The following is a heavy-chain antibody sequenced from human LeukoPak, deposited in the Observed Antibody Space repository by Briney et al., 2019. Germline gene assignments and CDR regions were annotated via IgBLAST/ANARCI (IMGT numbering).Heavy chain of an antibody. Sequence: ASVKVSCKASGYTFTNYAISWVRQAPGQGLEWMGWISVYNGNIKYPQKFQGRVTMTTDTSTSTAYMELRSLRSDDTAVCYCARYDRYCSGGDCHYYFDYWGQGTLVTVSS. CDR1: GYTFTNYA. V-gene: IGHV1-18*01. D-gene: IGHD2-15*01. CDR3: ARYDRYCSGGDCHYYFDY. J-gene: IGHJ4*02. CDR2: ISVYNGNI.